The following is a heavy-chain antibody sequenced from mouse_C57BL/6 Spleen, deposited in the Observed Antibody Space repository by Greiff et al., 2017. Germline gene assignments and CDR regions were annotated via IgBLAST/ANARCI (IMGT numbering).Heavy chain of an antibody. CDR3: ARAYYSNYYYFDY. J-gene: IGHJ2*01. D-gene: IGHD2-5*01. Sequence: EVKLVESGGGLVKPGGSLKLSCAASGFTFSSYTMSWVRQTPEKRLEWVATISGGGGNTYYPDNVKGRFTISRDNAKNTLYLQMSRLRSEDTALYYCARAYYSNYYYFDYWGQGTTLTVSS. CDR2: ISGGGGNT. CDR1: GFTFSSYT. V-gene: IGHV5-9*01.